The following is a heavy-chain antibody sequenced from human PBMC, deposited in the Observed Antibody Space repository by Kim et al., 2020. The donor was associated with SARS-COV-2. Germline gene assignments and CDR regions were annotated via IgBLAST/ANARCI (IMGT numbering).Heavy chain of an antibody. CDR2: IIPIFGTA. CDR3: ARDTGYYGSGSYMYWFDP. Sequence: SVKVSCKASGGTFSSYAISWVRQAPGQGLEWMGGIIPIFGTANYAQKSQGRVTITPDESTSTAYMELSSLRSEETAVYYCARDTGYYGSGSYMYWFDPWGQGTLVTVSS. J-gene: IGHJ5*02. CDR1: GGTFSSYA. D-gene: IGHD3-10*01. V-gene: IGHV1-69*13.